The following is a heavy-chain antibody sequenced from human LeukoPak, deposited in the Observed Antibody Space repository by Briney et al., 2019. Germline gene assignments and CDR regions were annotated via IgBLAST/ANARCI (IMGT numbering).Heavy chain of an antibody. D-gene: IGHD3-22*01. CDR3: ATDTSGYGKFDY. J-gene: IGHJ4*02. CDR2: IYYSGST. Sequence: SETLSLTCTVSGGSISSSSYYWGWIRQPPGKGLEWIGSIYYSGSTYYNPSLKSRVTISVDTSKNQFSLKLSSVTAADTAVYYCATDTSGYGKFDYWGQGTLVTVSS. CDR1: GGSISSSSYY. V-gene: IGHV4-39*07.